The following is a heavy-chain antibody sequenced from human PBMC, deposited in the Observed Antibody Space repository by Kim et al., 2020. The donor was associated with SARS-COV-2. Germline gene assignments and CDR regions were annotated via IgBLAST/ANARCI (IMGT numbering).Heavy chain of an antibody. CDR3: TINQDGWSYQ. CDR2: IKCKTDGETT. D-gene: IGHD1-26*01. V-gene: IGHV3-15*01. CDR1: GFTFSNAW. Sequence: GGSLRLSCTVSGFTFSNAWMNWVRQAPGKGLEWVGRIKCKTDGETTAYAATGQRRFTSSRADSTNTLQLQMNSLKSEDIDFYYWTINQDGWSYQWGQGT. J-gene: IGHJ4*02.